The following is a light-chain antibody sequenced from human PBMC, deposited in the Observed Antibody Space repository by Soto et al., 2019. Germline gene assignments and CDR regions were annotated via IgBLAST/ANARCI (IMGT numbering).Light chain of an antibody. V-gene: IGKV3-11*01. Sequence: EIVLTQSPGTLSLSPGERATLSCRASQSVSSYLAWYQQKPGQAPRLLIYDASTRATGISARFSGSGSGTDFTLTISSXXXXXXXVYYCQQRSSWPVTFGQGTRVEVK. J-gene: IGKJ1*01. CDR3: QQRSSWPVT. CDR1: QSVSSY. CDR2: DAS.